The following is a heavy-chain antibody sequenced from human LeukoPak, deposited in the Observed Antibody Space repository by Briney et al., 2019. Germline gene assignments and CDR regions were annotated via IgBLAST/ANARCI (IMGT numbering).Heavy chain of an antibody. J-gene: IGHJ6*03. D-gene: IGHD2-2*01. Sequence: SETLSLTCTVSGGSISSHYWSWIRQPPGKGLEWIGYIYTSGSTNYNPSLKSRVTISVDTSKNQFSLKLSSVTAADTAVYYCARQGYAYYYYYMDVWGKGTTVTVSS. CDR3: ARQGYAYYYYYMDV. CDR1: GGSISSHY. V-gene: IGHV4-4*09. CDR2: IYTSGST.